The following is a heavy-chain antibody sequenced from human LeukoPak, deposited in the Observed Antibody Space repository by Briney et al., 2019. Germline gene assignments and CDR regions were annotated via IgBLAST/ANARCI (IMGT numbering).Heavy chain of an antibody. Sequence: GRSLTLSCAPSGSTFSTYGMHWVSQAQGKGLGWVAVIAYDGSNEYYADSVKGRFTISRDNSQNTLYLQMNSPRPEDTAVYYCATLVFGDYKVDYWGRGTLVTVSS. D-gene: IGHD4-17*01. J-gene: IGHJ4*02. V-gene: IGHV3-30*03. CDR1: GSTFSTYG. CDR2: IAYDGSNE. CDR3: ATLVFGDYKVDY.